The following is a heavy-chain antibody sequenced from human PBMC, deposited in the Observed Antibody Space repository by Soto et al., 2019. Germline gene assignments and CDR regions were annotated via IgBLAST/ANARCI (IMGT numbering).Heavy chain of an antibody. Sequence: EVQLLESGGGFIQPGWSLRLSCAASGFSFSSCARNCVRQAPGKGLVWVSIISGSADSTFYADPVKGRFTFSRDNSKSTLYLQINSLRAEDTAVYYCAKTRGAMIYAISVYGMDVWGQGTTVTVSS. V-gene: IGHV3-23*01. CDR2: ISGSADST. D-gene: IGHD2-8*01. CDR1: GFSFSSCA. J-gene: IGHJ6*02. CDR3: AKTRGAMIYAISVYGMDV.